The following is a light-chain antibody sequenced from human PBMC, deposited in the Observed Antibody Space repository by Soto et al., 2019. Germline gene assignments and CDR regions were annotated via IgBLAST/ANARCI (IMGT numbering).Light chain of an antibody. CDR2: EVR. CDR3: CSYTRTSNHYL. Sequence: QSALTHPASVSGSPGHSITISCTGTSSDIGGYDYVSWYQQRPGKAPKLMIYEVRYRPSGVSNRFSGSKSGNTASLTISGLQAEDEAVYYCCSYTRTSNHYLFGSGTKVTVL. CDR1: SSDIGGYDY. J-gene: IGLJ1*01. V-gene: IGLV2-14*01.